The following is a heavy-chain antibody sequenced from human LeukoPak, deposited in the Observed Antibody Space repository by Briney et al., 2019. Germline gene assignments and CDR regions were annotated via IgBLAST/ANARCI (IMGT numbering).Heavy chain of an antibody. CDR1: GGSFSGYY. CDR2: INHSGST. D-gene: IGHD5-18*01. J-gene: IGHJ6*02. Sequence: PSETLSLTCAVYGGSFSGYYWSWIRQPPGKGLEWIGEINHSGSTNYNPSLKSRVTISVDTSKNQFSLKLSSVTAADTAVYYCARGRFYSYGSRYYYYGMDVWGQGTTVTVSS. V-gene: IGHV4-34*01. CDR3: ARGRFYSYGSRYYYYGMDV.